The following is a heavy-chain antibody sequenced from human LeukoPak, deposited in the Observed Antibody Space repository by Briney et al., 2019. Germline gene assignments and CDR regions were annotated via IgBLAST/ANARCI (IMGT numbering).Heavy chain of an antibody. J-gene: IGHJ6*03. CDR3: ARRFAVTSYYYYYYMDV. CDR2: INHSGST. V-gene: IGHV4-34*01. CDR1: GGSFSGYY. Sequence: SETLSLTCAVYGGSFSGYYWSWIRQPPGKGLEWIGEINHSGSTNYNPSLKSRVTISVDTSKNQFSLKLSSVTAADTAVYFCARRFAVTSYYYYYYMDVWGKGTTVTISS. D-gene: IGHD4-17*01.